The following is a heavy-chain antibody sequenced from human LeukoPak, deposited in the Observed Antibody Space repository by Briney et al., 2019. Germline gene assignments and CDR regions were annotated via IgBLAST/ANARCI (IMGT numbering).Heavy chain of an antibody. D-gene: IGHD6-19*01. V-gene: IGHV3-7*01. CDR2: IKQDGSER. CDR1: GFTFTTFW. J-gene: IGHJ4*02. CDR3: AGSGWQVYLDY. Sequence: GGSLRLSCAASGFTFTTFWMSWVRQAPGKGLEWVANIKQDGSERYNVDSVKGRFTISRDNAKNSLYLQMNSLRAEDTGVYYCAGSGWQVYLDYWGQGALVTVSS.